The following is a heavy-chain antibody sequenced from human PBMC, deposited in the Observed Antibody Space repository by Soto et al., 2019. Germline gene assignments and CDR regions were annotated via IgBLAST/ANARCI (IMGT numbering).Heavy chain of an antibody. D-gene: IGHD5-12*01. CDR1: GGSISSGDYY. CDR3: ARGGGYDSFDY. V-gene: IGHV4-30-4*01. CDR2: IYYSGST. J-gene: IGHJ4*02. Sequence: SETLSLTCTVSGGSISSGDYYWSWIRQPPGKGLEWIGYIYYSGSTYFHPSFKSRLTMSIDRTRNQFSLKLSSVTAADMAVYYCARGGGYDSFDYWGQGVLVTVSS.